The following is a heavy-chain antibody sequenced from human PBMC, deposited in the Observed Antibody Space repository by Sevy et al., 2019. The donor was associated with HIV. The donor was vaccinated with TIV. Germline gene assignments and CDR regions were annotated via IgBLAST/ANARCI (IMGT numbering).Heavy chain of an antibody. Sequence: ASVKVSCKASGYTFTSYAMHWVRQAPGQRLEWMGWINAGNGNTKYSQKFQGRVTITRDTSASTAYMELSSLRSEDTAVNYCARGPAVWFGELGDYWGQGTLVTVSS. CDR2: INAGNGNT. CDR1: GYTFTSYA. D-gene: IGHD3-10*01. V-gene: IGHV1-3*01. CDR3: ARGPAVWFGELGDY. J-gene: IGHJ4*02.